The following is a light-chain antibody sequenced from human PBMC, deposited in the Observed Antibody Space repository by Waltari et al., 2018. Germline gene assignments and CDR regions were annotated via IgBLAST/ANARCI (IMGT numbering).Light chain of an antibody. V-gene: IGLV2-14*01. CDR2: EVS. J-gene: IGLJ2*01. CDR1: STDAGPHTY. CDR3: CSYANMVTLFVV. Sequence: QSALTQPASVSGSPGQSITISCTGSSTDAGPHTYVSWYQPHPGKAPKLIIYEVSHRPSGISNRFAGSRSGDTASLTISGLQAEDEADYFCCSYANMVTLFVVFGGGTKLTVL.